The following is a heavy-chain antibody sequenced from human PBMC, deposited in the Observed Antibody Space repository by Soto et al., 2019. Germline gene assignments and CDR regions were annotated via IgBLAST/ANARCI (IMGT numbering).Heavy chain of an antibody. J-gene: IGHJ6*01. V-gene: IGHV1-18*01. CDR2: ISAYNGNT. CDR3: ARDWGARDDGMGV. D-gene: IGHD7-27*01. CDR1: GYTFTTYG. Sequence: QVQLVQSGAEVKKPGASVKVSCKASGYTFTTYGISWVRQAPGQGLEWMGWISAYNGNTNYAQKHKGGVTRNQDPATSTGYMGLRSPRSDDAALYYCARDWGARDDGMGVRGHGTTVTVSS.